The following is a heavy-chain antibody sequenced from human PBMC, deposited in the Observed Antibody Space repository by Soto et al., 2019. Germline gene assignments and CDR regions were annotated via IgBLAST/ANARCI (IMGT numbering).Heavy chain of an antibody. CDR3: ARDCEGHIWASWVYHYYGMDV. Sequence: HVQLVQSGGGVVQPGRSLRLSCAASGFTFSSDGMHWVRQAPGKGLEWVAVIWYDGSNKYYADSVKGRFTISRDNSKNTLYLQVNSLRAEDTAVYYCARDCEGHIWASWVYHYYGMDVWGQGTTVTVSS. V-gene: IGHV3-33*01. CDR1: GFTFSSDG. J-gene: IGHJ6*02. D-gene: IGHD3-3*02. CDR2: IWYDGSNK.